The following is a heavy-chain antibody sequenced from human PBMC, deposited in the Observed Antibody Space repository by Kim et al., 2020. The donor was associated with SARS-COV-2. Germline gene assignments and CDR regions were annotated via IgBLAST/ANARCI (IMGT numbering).Heavy chain of an antibody. CDR1: GGSVSSGSYY. CDR3: ARGRVWGDFDY. Sequence: SETLSLTCTVSGGSVSSGSYYWSWIRQPPGKGLEWIGYIYYSGSTNYNPSLKSRVTISVDTSKNQFSLKLSSVTAADTAVYYCARGRVWGDFDYWGQGTL. J-gene: IGHJ4*02. V-gene: IGHV4-61*01. D-gene: IGHD6-6*01. CDR2: IYYSGST.